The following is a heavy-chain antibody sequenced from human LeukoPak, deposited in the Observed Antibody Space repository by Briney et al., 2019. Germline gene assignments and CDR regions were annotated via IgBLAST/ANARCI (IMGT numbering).Heavy chain of an antibody. CDR3: ARTLDYDFWSGYD. V-gene: IGHV4-34*01. CDR2: INHSGST. J-gene: IGHJ4*02. D-gene: IGHD3-3*01. Sequence: SETLSLTCAVYGGSFSGYYWSWIRQPPGKGLEWIGEINHSGSTNYNPSLKSRVTISVDTSKNQFSLKLSSVTAADTAVYYCARTLDYDFWSGYDWGLGTLVTVSS. CDR1: GGSFSGYY.